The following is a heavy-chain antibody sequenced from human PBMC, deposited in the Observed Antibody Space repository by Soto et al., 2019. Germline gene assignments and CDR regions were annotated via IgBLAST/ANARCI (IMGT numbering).Heavy chain of an antibody. CDR1: GGSISSYY. CDR2: IYYSGST. D-gene: IGHD7-27*01. V-gene: IGHV4-59*01. Sequence: PSETLSLTCTVSGGSISSYYWSWIRQPPGKGLEWIGYIYYSGSTNYNPSLRSRVTISMYTSKNQFSLKLSSVTAADTAVYYCARDLGTYYYDYWGLGSLVTVSS. J-gene: IGHJ4*02. CDR3: ARDLGTYYYDY.